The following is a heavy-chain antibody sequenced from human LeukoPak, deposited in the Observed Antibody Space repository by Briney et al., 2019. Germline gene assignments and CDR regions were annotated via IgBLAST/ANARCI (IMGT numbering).Heavy chain of an antibody. CDR2: IIPIFGTA. CDR3: ASRRATLLQFDWFFP. V-gene: IGHV1-69*05. J-gene: IGHJ5*02. CDR1: GCTFSSYA. D-gene: IGHD5-24*01. Sequence: SVKVSCTASGCTFSSYAISWVRQAPGQGLEWMGGIIPIFGTANYAQKFQGRVTITTDESTSTAYMDLSSLRSEDTVVDYCASRRATLLQFDWFFPCGQGTLVTVSS.